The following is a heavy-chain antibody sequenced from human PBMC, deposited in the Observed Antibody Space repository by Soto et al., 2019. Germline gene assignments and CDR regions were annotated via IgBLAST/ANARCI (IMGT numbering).Heavy chain of an antibody. D-gene: IGHD1-26*01. CDR3: ASGKSGSYDY. V-gene: IGHV3-21*01. CDR2: ISGGSTYI. Sequence: EVQMVESGGGLVKPGGSLGLSCAASGFTLGPYALNWVRQAPGKGLDWVSSISGGSTYIYHADSGEGRFTISRDNAKNSMYLQMNSLGVEDTAVYFCASGKSGSYDYWGQGTLVTVSS. CDR1: GFTLGPYA. J-gene: IGHJ4*02.